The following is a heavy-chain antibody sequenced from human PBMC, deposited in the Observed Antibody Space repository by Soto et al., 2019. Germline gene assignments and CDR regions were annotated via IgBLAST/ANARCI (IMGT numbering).Heavy chain of an antibody. Sequence: GGSLRLSFAASGCTVSSYARSWVRQAAGKGLVGVSAISGGGGSTYYADSVKGPFTISRDNPKHTLYLQMHSLRAEATAVYYCAKDHLAVADTFDYWGQGTLVTVSS. V-gene: IGHV3-23*01. D-gene: IGHD6-19*01. J-gene: IGHJ4*02. CDR1: GCTVSSYA. CDR3: AKDHLAVADTFDY. CDR2: ISGGGGST.